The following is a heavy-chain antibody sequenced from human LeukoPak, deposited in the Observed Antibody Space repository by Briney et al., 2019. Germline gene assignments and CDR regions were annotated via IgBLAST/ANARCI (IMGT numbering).Heavy chain of an antibody. D-gene: IGHD3-22*01. CDR2: IWYDGTEK. CDR1: GFTFSIYG. Sequence: GGSLRLSCAASGFTFSIYGMQWVRQAPGKGLEWVAVIWYDGTEKYYADSVKGRFTISRDNSKNTLYLQMNSLRAEDTAVYYCAKDPDYDTSGYSDFWGQGTLVTVSS. CDR3: AKDPDYDTSGYSDF. J-gene: IGHJ4*02. V-gene: IGHV3-33*06.